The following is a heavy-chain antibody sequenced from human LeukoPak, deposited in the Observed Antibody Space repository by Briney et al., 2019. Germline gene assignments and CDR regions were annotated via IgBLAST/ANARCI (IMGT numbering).Heavy chain of an antibody. V-gene: IGHV4-59*01. J-gene: IGHJ4*02. CDR2: IYYSGST. CDR1: GGSISSYY. Sequence: PSETLSLTCTVSGGSISSYYWSWVRQPPGKGLEWLGYIYYSGSTNYNPSLKSRVTISVDTSKNQFSLKLSSVTAADTAVYYCARGDYDILTGATPVVDYFDYWGQGTLVTVSS. CDR3: ARGDYDILTGATPVVDYFDY. D-gene: IGHD3-9*01.